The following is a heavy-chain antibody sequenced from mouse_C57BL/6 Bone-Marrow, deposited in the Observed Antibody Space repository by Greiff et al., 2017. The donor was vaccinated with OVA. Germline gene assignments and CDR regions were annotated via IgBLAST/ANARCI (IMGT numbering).Heavy chain of an antibody. CDR1: GYAFSSSW. D-gene: IGHD2-12*01. V-gene: IGHV1-82*01. J-gene: IGHJ1*03. CDR3: ARHYRYFDV. Sequence: VQLQQSGPELVKPGASVKISCKASGYAFSSSWMNWVKQRPGKGLEWIGRIYPGDGDTNYNGKFKGKATLTADKASSTAYMQLSSLTSEDSAVYFCARHYRYFDVWGTGTTVTVSS. CDR2: IYPGDGDT.